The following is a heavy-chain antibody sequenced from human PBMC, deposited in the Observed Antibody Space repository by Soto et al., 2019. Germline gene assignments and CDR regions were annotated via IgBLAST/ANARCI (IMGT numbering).Heavy chain of an antibody. D-gene: IGHD1-7*01. J-gene: IGHJ4*02. Sequence: SETLSLTCTVSGGSISSSSYYWGWIRQPPGKGLEWIGSIYYSGSTYYNPSLKSRVTISVDTSKNQFSLKLSSVTAADTAVYYCARLGNNWNYARPSGWGKIDYWGQGTLVTVSS. CDR3: ARLGNNWNYARPSGWGKIDY. V-gene: IGHV4-39*01. CDR2: IYYSGST. CDR1: GGSISSSSYY.